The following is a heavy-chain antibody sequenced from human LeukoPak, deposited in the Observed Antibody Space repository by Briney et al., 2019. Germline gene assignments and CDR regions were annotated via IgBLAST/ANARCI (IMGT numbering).Heavy chain of an antibody. CDR3: VKGHRSSSSCFPNYYYYMDV. J-gene: IGHJ6*03. CDR1: GFTFDEHA. V-gene: IGHV3-9*01. Sequence: GRSLRLSCAGCGFTFDEHAMHWVRQAPGKGLEWVSGISWNSGSIAYADSVKGRFTISRDNAKNLLFLQMSSLRAADTALYYCVKGHRSSSSCFPNYYYYMDVWGTGTTVTVSS. D-gene: IGHD2-15*01. CDR2: ISWNSGSI.